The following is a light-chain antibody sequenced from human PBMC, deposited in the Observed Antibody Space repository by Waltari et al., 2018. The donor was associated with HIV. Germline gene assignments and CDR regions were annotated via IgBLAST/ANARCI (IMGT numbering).Light chain of an antibody. V-gene: IGLV2-23*02. Sequence: QSALTQPASVSGSPGQSTTIPCVGTTGDIGSYKFVSWSQQYADKAPRLMIYEVTKRASGVSNRFSASKSVNTASLTISGLQADDEGYYYCCSYTTNNTWVFGGGTKLTVL. J-gene: IGLJ3*02. CDR3: CSYTTNNTWV. CDR2: EVT. CDR1: TGDIGSYKF.